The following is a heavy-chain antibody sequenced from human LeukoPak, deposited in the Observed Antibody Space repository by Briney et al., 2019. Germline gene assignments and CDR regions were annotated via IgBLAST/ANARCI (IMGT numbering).Heavy chain of an antibody. CDR3: TRLIISGSGSNDAFDI. CDR2: IRSKANSYAT. D-gene: IGHD6-19*01. V-gene: IGHV3-73*01. Sequence: GGSLRFSCAASGFTFSGSAMHWVRQASGKGLEWVGRIRSKANSYATAYAASVKGRFTISRDDSKNTAYLQMNSLKTEDTAVYYCTRLIISGSGSNDAFDIWGQGTMVTVSS. CDR1: GFTFSGSA. J-gene: IGHJ3*02.